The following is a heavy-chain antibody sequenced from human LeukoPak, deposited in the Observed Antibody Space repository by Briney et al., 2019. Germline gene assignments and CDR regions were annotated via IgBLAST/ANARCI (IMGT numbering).Heavy chain of an antibody. CDR1: GFTFGTYG. D-gene: IGHD3-22*01. Sequence: GGSLRLSCAASGFTFGTYGMTWVRQAPGKGLEWVSAISPGGSTFYADSVKGRFTISRDNSKNTLYLQMISLRAEDTAVYYCAKEFNYYDGSGYRTDFDSWGQGTLVTVSS. V-gene: IGHV3-23*01. CDR2: ISPGGST. J-gene: IGHJ4*02. CDR3: AKEFNYYDGSGYRTDFDS.